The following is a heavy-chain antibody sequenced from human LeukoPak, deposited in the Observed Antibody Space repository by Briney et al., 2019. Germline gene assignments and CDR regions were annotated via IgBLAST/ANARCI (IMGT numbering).Heavy chain of an antibody. J-gene: IGHJ5*02. V-gene: IGHV1-8*03. D-gene: IGHD6-13*01. CDR1: GYTFTSYD. Sequence: ASVKVSSKAPGYTFTSYDINWVRQATGQGLEWMGWMNPNRGNTGYAQKFQGRVTITRNTSISTAYMELSSLRSEDTAVYYCARGLAAAGTHWFDPWGQGTLVTVSS. CDR3: ARGLAAAGTHWFDP. CDR2: MNPNRGNT.